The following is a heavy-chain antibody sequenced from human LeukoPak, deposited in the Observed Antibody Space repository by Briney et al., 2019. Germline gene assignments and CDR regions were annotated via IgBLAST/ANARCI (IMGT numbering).Heavy chain of an antibody. CDR2: INSDGSST. Sequence: GGSLRLSCAASRFTFSSYWMHWVRQALGKGLVWVSRINSDGSSTSYADPMKGRFTISRDNAKNTLYLQMNSLRAEDTAVYYCAKDLLYYYDSSGHLDAFDIWGQGTMVTVSS. CDR3: AKDLLYYYDSSGHLDAFDI. CDR1: RFTFSSYW. V-gene: IGHV3-74*01. D-gene: IGHD3-22*01. J-gene: IGHJ3*02.